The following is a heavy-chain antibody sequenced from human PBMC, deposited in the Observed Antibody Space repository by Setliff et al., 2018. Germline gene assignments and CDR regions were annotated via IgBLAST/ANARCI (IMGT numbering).Heavy chain of an antibody. V-gene: IGHV1-18*04. D-gene: IGHD2-15*01. CDR1: GYTFTNSI. CDR3: ERLVRHCTRISCPRTSEADL. Sequence: ASVKVSCKASGYTFTNSIMNWVRQAPGQGLEWMGWISAYSGKTYYAEKFQDRLSVTTDTSTNTAYMELRSLRTDDTAVYYCERLVRHCTRISCPRTSEADLWGQGTQVTVSS. J-gene: IGHJ5*02. CDR2: ISAYSGKT.